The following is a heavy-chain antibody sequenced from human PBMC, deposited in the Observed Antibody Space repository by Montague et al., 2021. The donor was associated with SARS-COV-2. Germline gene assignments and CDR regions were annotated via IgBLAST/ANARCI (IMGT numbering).Heavy chain of an antibody. Sequence: SETLSLTCTVSGGSISSYYWSWIRRPPGKGLEWIGNIYYSGSTNXNPSLKSRVTISLDTPKNQFSLKLSSVTAADTAVYYCARAPVAHITIFGVVTSFDYWGQGTLVTVSS. CDR1: GGSISSYY. J-gene: IGHJ4*02. V-gene: IGHV4-59*01. CDR2: IYYSGST. CDR3: ARAPVAHITIFGVVTSFDY. D-gene: IGHD3-3*01.